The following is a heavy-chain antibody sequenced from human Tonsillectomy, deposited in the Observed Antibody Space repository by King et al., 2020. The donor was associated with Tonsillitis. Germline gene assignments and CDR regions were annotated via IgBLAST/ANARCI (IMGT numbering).Heavy chain of an antibody. CDR2: IDWDDDK. J-gene: IGHJ3*02. Sequence: FTLKESGPALVKPTQTLTLTCTFSGFSLSTSGMCVSWIRQPPGKALEWLARIDWDDDKYYSTSLKTRLTISKDTSKNQVVLTMTNMDPVDTATYSCARSTQWLDAFDIWGQGTMVTVSS. CDR3: ARSTQWLDAFDI. CDR1: GFSLSTSGMC. D-gene: IGHD6-19*01. V-gene: IGHV2-70*15.